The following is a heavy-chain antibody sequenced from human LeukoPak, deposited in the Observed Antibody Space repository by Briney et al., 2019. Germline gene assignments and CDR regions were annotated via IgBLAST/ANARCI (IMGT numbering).Heavy chain of an antibody. CDR2: IYSSGST. CDR1: GGTIIGYY. V-gene: IGHV4-59*08. J-gene: IGHJ5*02. D-gene: IGHD1-26*01. CDR3: VRLTLDTSVPIYYFDL. Sequence: SETLSCTSAVPGGTIIGYYWSWIRQPPGRGLEWIGYIYSSGSTNYNPSLKSRVTTSVTTTKNHFSPRVISVTAADTAVYYCVRLTLDTSVPIYYFDLWGQGTLVTVSS.